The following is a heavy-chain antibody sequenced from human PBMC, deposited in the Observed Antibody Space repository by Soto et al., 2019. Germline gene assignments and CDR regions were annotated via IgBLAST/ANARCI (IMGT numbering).Heavy chain of an antibody. CDR3: TTADQSSSWYRDAFDI. V-gene: IGHV3-15*01. D-gene: IGHD6-13*01. CDR1: GFTFSNAW. CDR2: IKSKTDGGTT. J-gene: IGHJ3*02. Sequence: EVQLVESGGGLVKPGGSLRLSCAASGFTFSNAWMSWVRQAPGKGLEWVGRIKSKTDGGTTDYAAPGKGRFTISRDDSRDTLYLRMSSRMTENTAVYYCTTADQSSSWYRDAFDIWGQGTMVTVAS.